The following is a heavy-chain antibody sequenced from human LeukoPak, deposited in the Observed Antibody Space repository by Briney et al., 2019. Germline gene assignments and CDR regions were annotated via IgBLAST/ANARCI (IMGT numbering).Heavy chain of an antibody. Sequence: GGSLTLSCVDSGLFFSVHYMSWVRQGPGKGLEWVAKTNPDGTETSYVDSVKGRFTISRDNAKNSLYMQMNSLRDEDTAVYYCVRDHWWSFDAWGQGTLVTVSS. V-gene: IGHV3-7*01. CDR3: VRDHWWSFDA. CDR2: TNPDGTET. D-gene: IGHD2-15*01. J-gene: IGHJ4*02. CDR1: GLFFSVHY.